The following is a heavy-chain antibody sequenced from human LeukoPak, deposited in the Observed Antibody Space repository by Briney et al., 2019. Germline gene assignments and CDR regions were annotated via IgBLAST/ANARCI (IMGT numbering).Heavy chain of an antibody. D-gene: IGHD1-26*01. V-gene: IGHV3-7*01. Sequence: GGSLRLSCVASEFIFSDYWMSWVRQAPGKGLEWVANIKQGGREEKYVGSVKGRFTISRDNSKNTLYLQMNSLRAEDTAVYYCARGGRYSYYYNMDVWGKGTTVTVSS. CDR3: ARGGRYSYYYNMDV. CDR1: EFIFSDYW. J-gene: IGHJ6*03. CDR2: IKQGGREE.